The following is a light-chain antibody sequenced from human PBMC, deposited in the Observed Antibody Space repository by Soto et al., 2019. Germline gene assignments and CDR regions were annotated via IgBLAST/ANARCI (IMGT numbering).Light chain of an antibody. CDR2: NAD. CDR1: QDINSW. V-gene: IGKV1-5*01. CDR3: QQFSLYWA. Sequence: ITMKQSPPTMSASPGARVTISCRASQDINSWLAWYQQKPGKAPTILIYNADTLESGVPSRFSGSGYGTEFILTISSLQPDDFATYYCQQFSLYWAFGQGTKVDIK. J-gene: IGKJ1*01.